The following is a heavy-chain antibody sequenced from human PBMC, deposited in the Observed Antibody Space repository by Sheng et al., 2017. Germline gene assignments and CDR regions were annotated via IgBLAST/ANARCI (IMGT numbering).Heavy chain of an antibody. CDR1: GFTFSSYG. Sequence: QVQLVESGGGVVQPGRSLRLSCAASGFTFSSYGMHWVRQAPGKGLEWVAVISYDGSNKYYADSVKGRFTISRDNSKNTLYLQMNSLRAEDTAVYYCAPMRDRGSCGGDCYNHNSPYYFDYWGQGTLVTVSS. CDR2: ISYDGSNK. J-gene: IGHJ4*02. V-gene: IGHV3-30*03. D-gene: IGHD2-21*02. CDR3: APMRDRGSCGGDCYNHNSPYYFDY.